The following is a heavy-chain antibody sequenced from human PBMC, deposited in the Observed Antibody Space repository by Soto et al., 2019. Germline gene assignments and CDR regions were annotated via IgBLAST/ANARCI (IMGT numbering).Heavy chain of an antibody. CDR2: IYYSGNT. D-gene: IGHD4-17*01. CDR3: ARDPSYGDYSYYGMDV. Sequence: QVQLQESGPGLVKPSQTLSLTCTVSGASINGGGYYWSWIRQHPGKGLEWIGSIYYSGNTYYSPSLKSRVPISGDTSKNHFSLRLTSVTAADTAVYYCARDPSYGDYSYYGMDVWGQGTTVTVSS. CDR1: GASINGGGYY. V-gene: IGHV4-31*03. J-gene: IGHJ6*02.